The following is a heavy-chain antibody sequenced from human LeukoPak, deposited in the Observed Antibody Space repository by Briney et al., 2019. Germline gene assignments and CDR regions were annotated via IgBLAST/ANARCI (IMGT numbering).Heavy chain of an antibody. CDR1: GYTFTSYD. CDR2: MNPNSGNT. V-gene: IGHV1-8*01. J-gene: IGHJ4*02. Sequence: ASVKVSCKASGYTFTSYDINWVRQATGQGLEWMGWMNPNSGNTDYAQKLQGRVTMTTDTSTSTAYMELRSLRSDDTAVYYCARDLFEYYYGSGSRGYFDYWGQGTLVTVSS. D-gene: IGHD3-10*01. CDR3: ARDLFEYYYGSGSRGYFDY.